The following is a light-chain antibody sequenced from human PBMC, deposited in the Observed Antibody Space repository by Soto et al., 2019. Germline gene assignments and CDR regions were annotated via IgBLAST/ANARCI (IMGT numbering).Light chain of an antibody. CDR1: SSNIGAGYD. Sequence: QPVLTQPPSVSGAPGQRVTISCTGSSSNIGAGYDVHWYQHLPGTAPKLLIYDNNNRPSGVPDRFSGSKSGTSASLAITGLQAEDEADYYCQSYDNSLSGDVVFGGGTKLTVL. V-gene: IGLV1-40*01. J-gene: IGLJ2*01. CDR2: DNN. CDR3: QSYDNSLSGDVV.